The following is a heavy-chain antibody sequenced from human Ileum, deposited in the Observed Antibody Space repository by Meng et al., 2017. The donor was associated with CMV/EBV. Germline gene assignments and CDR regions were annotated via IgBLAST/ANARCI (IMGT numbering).Heavy chain of an antibody. CDR2: INPTGGDT. D-gene: IGHD4/OR15-4a*01. V-gene: IGHV1-46*01. CDR1: AYTLSAYY. CDR3: ARGSAYNGASVDY. Sequence: CKGSAYTLSAYYIHWVRQDPGQGLEWVGIINPTGGDTTYAQEFQGRVTVTTDTSTSTVYMELSSLRSEDTAVYYCARGSAYNGASVDYWGQGSLVTVSS. J-gene: IGHJ4*02.